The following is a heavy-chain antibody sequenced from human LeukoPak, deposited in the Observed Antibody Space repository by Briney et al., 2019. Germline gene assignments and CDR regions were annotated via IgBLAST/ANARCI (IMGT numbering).Heavy chain of an antibody. CDR3: AKDRLSSGYSSSWYYYYGMDV. CDR2: ISWNSGSI. J-gene: IGHJ6*02. Sequence: PGRSLRLSCAASGFTFDDYAMHWVRQAPGKGLEWVSGISWNSGSIGYADSVKGRFTISRDNAKNSLYLQMNSLRAEDTALYYCAKDRLSSGYSSSWYYYYGMDVWGQGTTVTVSS. CDR1: GFTFDDYA. D-gene: IGHD6-13*01. V-gene: IGHV3-9*01.